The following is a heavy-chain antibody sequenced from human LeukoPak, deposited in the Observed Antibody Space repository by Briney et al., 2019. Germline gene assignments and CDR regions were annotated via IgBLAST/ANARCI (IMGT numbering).Heavy chain of an antibody. D-gene: IGHD3-22*01. CDR1: GGTFSSYA. CDR2: IIPIFGTA. Sequence: GASVKVSCKASGGTFSSYAISWVRQAPGQGLEWMGGIIPIFGTANYAQKFQGRVTITADKSTSTAYMELSSLRSEDTAVYYCARAIAHYYDSSGYYYKGLDYDYWGQGTLVTVSS. CDR3: ARAIAHYYDSSGYYYKGLDYDY. J-gene: IGHJ4*02. V-gene: IGHV1-69*06.